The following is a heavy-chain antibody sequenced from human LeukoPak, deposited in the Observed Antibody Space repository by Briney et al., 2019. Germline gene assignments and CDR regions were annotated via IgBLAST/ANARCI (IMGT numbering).Heavy chain of an antibody. J-gene: IGHJ4*02. V-gene: IGHV4-34*01. CDR1: GGSFSDYY. CDR2: INHSGST. CDR3: AIWGSWPPYFDY. Sequence: PSETLSLTCVVYGGSFSDYYWSWIRQPPGKGLEWIGEINHSGSTNYIPSLKSRVTISVDTSKNQFSLRLSSVTAADTAVYYCAIWGSWPPYFDYWGQGTLVTVSS. D-gene: IGHD6-13*01.